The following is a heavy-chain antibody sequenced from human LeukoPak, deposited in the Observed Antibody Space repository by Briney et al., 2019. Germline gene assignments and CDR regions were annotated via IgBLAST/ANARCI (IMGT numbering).Heavy chain of an antibody. V-gene: IGHV3-30*03. CDR1: GFTLSSYG. D-gene: IGHD2-21*02. J-gene: IGHJ3*02. CDR3: ARENPSMTLSLDI. CDR2: LSYDGYTK. Sequence: GGSLRLSCAASGFTLSSYGMHWARQAPGEGLEWVAVLSYDGYTKYYADSVRGRFTISRDTSTNTLYLQMNSLRSEDTAVYYCARENPSMTLSLDIWGQGIMVTVFS.